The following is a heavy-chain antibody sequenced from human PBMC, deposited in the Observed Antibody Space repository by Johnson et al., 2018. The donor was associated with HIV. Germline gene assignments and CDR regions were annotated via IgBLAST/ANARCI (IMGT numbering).Heavy chain of an antibody. Sequence: QVQLMESGGGVVQPGRSLGLSCAASGFTFSTYAMDWVRQAPGKGLEWVAVISYDGSNKYYADSVKGRFTITRDNSKTTLYLQMNSLRGADTAVYYCARGIELRADAFDIWGQGTMVTVSS. V-gene: IGHV3-30*04. D-gene: IGHD1-7*01. CDR2: ISYDGSNK. J-gene: IGHJ3*02. CDR1: GFTFSTYA. CDR3: ARGIELRADAFDI.